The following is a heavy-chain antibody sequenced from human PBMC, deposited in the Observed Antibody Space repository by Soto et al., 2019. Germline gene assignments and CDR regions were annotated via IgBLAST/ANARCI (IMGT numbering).Heavy chain of an antibody. J-gene: IGHJ4*02. D-gene: IGHD1-20*01. CDR2: IIPILDVA. Sequence: QVQLVQSGAEVKKPGSSVKVSCKASGGKFTSNTFSWVQQAPGQGLEWMGRIIPILDVAHYAQKFQGRVTITADKSTNTTYMELSSLTSGDTAIYYCARERITPLFYWGQGTLVIVSS. CDR1: GGKFTSNT. CDR3: ARERITPLFY. V-gene: IGHV1-69*04.